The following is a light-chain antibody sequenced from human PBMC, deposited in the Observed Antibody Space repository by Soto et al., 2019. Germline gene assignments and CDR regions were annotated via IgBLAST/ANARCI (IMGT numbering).Light chain of an antibody. J-gene: IGKJ5*01. Sequence: VVTQSPDFLAASLGDRSTIHCRSSQSVLYTSKKKNYLAWYQQKPGKPPKLLMSWASNRESGVPDRFSGSGSGTDFTLTISRLQVEHVAVYYCAAHSNPSSTSGQGTRGEIK. CDR2: WAS. V-gene: IGKV4-1*01. CDR3: AAHSNPSST. CDR1: QSVLYTSKKKNY.